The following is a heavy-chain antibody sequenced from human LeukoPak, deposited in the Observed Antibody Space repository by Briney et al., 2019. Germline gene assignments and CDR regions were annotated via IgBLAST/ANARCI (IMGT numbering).Heavy chain of an antibody. D-gene: IGHD6-19*01. Sequence: SEALSLTCTVSGDSISSSSYYWGWIRQPPGKGPEWIGSSHYSGSTYYNPSLKSRVTISVDTSKKQISLKLSSVTAADTAVYYCARVLGSAWYRFDYWGQGTLVTVSS. CDR1: GDSISSSSYY. CDR2: SHYSGST. J-gene: IGHJ4*02. CDR3: ARVLGSAWYRFDY. V-gene: IGHV4-39*01.